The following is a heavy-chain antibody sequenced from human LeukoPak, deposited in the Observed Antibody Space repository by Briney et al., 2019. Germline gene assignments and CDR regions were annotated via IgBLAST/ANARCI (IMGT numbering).Heavy chain of an antibody. CDR1: GFTFSSYG. Sequence: GGSLRLSCAASGFTFSSYGMHWVRQAPDKGLEWVALISYDGSDKIYTDSVKGRFTISRDNSESTLYLQMDSLRGDDAAVYYCAKAVGRISWSFDYWGQGALVTVSS. CDR2: ISYDGSDK. CDR3: AKAVGRISWSFDY. D-gene: IGHD6-13*01. V-gene: IGHV3-30*18. J-gene: IGHJ4*02.